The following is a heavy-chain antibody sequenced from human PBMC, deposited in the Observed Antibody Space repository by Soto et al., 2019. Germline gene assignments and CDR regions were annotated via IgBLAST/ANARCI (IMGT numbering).Heavy chain of an antibody. D-gene: IGHD6-6*01. V-gene: IGHV4-59*01. CDR2: IYYSGST. CDR3: ARDFSSSSENNWFDP. J-gene: IGHJ5*02. CDR1: GGSISSYY. Sequence: SETVSLTCTVSGGSISSYYWSWIRQPPGKGLEWIGYIYYSGSTNYNPSLKSRVTISVDTSKNQFSLKLSSVTAADTAVYYCARDFSSSSENNWFDPWGQGTLVTVSS.